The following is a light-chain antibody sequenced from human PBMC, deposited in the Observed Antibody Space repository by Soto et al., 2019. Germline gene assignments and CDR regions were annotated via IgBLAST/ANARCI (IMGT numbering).Light chain of an antibody. J-gene: IGKJ4*01. V-gene: IGKV3-11*01. CDR3: QQRRNWPLT. Sequence: EIVLTQSPDTLSLSPGEGATLSCRASQSVGNSFAWYQQKAGQAPKLFIYGASKRATGVPARFSGSGSGTDFTLTISSLEPEDFAVYSCQQRRNWPLTFGGGTNIEIK. CDR2: GAS. CDR1: QSVGNS.